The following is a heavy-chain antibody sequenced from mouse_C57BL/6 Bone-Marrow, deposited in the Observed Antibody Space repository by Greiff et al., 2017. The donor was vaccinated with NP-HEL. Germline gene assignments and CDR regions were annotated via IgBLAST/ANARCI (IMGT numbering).Heavy chain of an antibody. V-gene: IGHV1-81*01. J-gene: IGHJ3*01. CDR2: IYPRSGNT. D-gene: IGHD3-2*02. CDR1: GYTFTSYG. CDR3: ARNSSGYWFAY. Sequence: VQLQQSGAELARPGASVKLSCKASGYTFTSYGISWVKQRTGQGLEWIGEIYPRSGNTYYNEKFKGKATLTADKSSSTAYMELRSLTSEDSAVYFGARNSSGYWFAYWGQGTLVTVSA.